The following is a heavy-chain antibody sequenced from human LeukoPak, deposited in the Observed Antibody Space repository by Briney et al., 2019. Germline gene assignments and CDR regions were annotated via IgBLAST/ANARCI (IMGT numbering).Heavy chain of an antibody. Sequence: PGGSLRLSCAASGFTFTNAHMSWVRQPPGKGLEWLGRIKSKTDGGTTDYAAPVERRFTISRDDSENSLYLQMNSLKTEDTAMYYCTTNTVEWGQGTLVTVSS. CDR2: IKSKTDGGTT. V-gene: IGHV3-15*01. D-gene: IGHD4-17*01. CDR1: GFTFTNAH. CDR3: TTNTVE. J-gene: IGHJ4*02.